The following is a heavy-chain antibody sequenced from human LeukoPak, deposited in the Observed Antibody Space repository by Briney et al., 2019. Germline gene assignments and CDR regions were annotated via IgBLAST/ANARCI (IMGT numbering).Heavy chain of an antibody. CDR3: AKDTAMGPFDY. CDR1: GFTFSDYY. V-gene: IGHV3-11*01. Sequence: GGSLRLSCAASGFTFSDYYMSWIRQAPGKGLEWVSYISSSGSTIYYADSVKGRFTISRDNAKNSLYLQMNSLRAEDTAVYYCAKDTAMGPFDYWGQGPLVTVSS. CDR2: ISSSGSTI. D-gene: IGHD5-18*01. J-gene: IGHJ4*02.